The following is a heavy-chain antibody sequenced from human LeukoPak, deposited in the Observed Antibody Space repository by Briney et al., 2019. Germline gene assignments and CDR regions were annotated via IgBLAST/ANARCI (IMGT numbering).Heavy chain of an antibody. D-gene: IGHD2-2*01. Sequence: GRSLRLSCAASGFTFDDYAMHWVRQAPGKGLEWVSGISWNSGSIGYADSVKGRSTISRDNAKNSLYLQMNSLRAEDTALYYCAKDIGGYCSSTSCFDAFDIWGQGTMVTVSS. V-gene: IGHV3-9*01. CDR1: GFTFDDYA. J-gene: IGHJ3*02. CDR2: ISWNSGSI. CDR3: AKDIGGYCSSTSCFDAFDI.